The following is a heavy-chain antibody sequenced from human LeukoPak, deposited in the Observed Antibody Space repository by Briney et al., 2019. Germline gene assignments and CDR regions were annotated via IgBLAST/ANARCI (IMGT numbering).Heavy chain of an antibody. D-gene: IGHD4-17*01. CDR3: AKDASTVTLHADY. CDR1: GFTFSRFG. CDR2: LSYDGSNN. Sequence: PGRSLRLSCAASGFTFSRFGMHWVRQAPGKGLEWVAVLSYDGSNNYYADSVKGRFTISRDNSKNTLYLQMNSLRAVDTAVYYCAKDASTVTLHADYWGQGTLVTVSS. V-gene: IGHV3-30*18. J-gene: IGHJ4*02.